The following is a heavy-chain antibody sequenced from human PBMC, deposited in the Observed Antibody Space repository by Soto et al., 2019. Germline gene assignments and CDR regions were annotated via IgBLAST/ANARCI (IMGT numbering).Heavy chain of an antibody. V-gene: IGHV3-23*01. D-gene: IGHD6-6*01. CDR3: AKRIGGLVQYGWDV. Sequence: EVQLLESGGGVVQPGGSLRLSGAASGLTFSNHAMNWVRQAPGKGLEWVSVISGSGDSTYYADSVQGPFTIARDNSKYPLDLQTPSLGVDDPAVYYCAKRIGGLVQYGWDVWGHGTTVTVSS. J-gene: IGHJ6*02. CDR2: ISGSGDST. CDR1: GLTFSNHA.